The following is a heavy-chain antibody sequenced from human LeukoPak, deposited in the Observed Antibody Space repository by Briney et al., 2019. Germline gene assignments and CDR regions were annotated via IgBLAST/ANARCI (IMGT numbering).Heavy chain of an antibody. Sequence: GGSLRLSCAASGFTFSSYAMSWVRQAPGKGLEWVPAISGSGGSTYYADSVKGRFTISRDNSKNTLYLQMNSLRAEDTAVYYCAKFLVATITYLDYWGQGTLVTVSS. D-gene: IGHD5-12*01. V-gene: IGHV3-23*01. CDR2: ISGSGGST. CDR3: AKFLVATITYLDY. J-gene: IGHJ4*02. CDR1: GFTFSSYA.